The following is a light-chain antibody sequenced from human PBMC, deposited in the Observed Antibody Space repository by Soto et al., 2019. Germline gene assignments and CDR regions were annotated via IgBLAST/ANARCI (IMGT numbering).Light chain of an antibody. CDR2: KAS. V-gene: IGKV1-5*03. Sequence: DIQMTQSPSTLSGSVGDRVTITCLASQTISSWLAWYQQKPGKAPKLLIYKASTLKSGVPSRFRGSGSRTEFPLTISSLQPDDFATYYCQQSYSAPLTLGGGTKVDI. J-gene: IGKJ4*01. CDR1: QTISSW. CDR3: QQSYSAPLT.